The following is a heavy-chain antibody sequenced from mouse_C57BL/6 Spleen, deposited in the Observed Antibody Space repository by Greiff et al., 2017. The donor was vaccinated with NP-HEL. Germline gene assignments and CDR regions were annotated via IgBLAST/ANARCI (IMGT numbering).Heavy chain of an antibody. CDR3: ARYPVVAGTLSNYAMDY. D-gene: IGHD1-1*01. J-gene: IGHJ4*01. CDR2: INPNNGGT. V-gene: IGHV1-18*01. Sequence: VHVKQSGPELVKPGASVKIPCKASGYTFTDYNMDWVKQSHGKSLEWIGDINPNNGGTIYNQKFKGKATLTVDKSSSTAYMELRSLTSEDTAVYYCARYPVVAGTLSNYAMDYWGQGTSVTVSS. CDR1: GYTFTDYN.